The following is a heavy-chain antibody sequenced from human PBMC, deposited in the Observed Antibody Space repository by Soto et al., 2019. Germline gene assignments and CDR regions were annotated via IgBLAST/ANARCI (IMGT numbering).Heavy chain of an antibody. CDR1: GFTFSTYA. CDR3: ARDQPGYSYGYGLGY. J-gene: IGHJ4*02. D-gene: IGHD5-18*01. Sequence: PGGSLRLSCTASGFTFSTYAIHWVRQAPGKGLEWVAVISYDGSHKYYADAVEGRFTISRDNSKNSLYLQMNSLRAEDTAVYYCARDQPGYSYGYGLGYWGQGTLVTVSS. V-gene: IGHV3-30-3*01. CDR2: ISYDGSHK.